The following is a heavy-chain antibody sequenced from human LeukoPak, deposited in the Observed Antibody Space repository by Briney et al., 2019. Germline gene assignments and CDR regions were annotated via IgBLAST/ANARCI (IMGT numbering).Heavy chain of an antibody. Sequence: SETLSLTCTVSGGSISSYYWSWIRQPPGKGLEWIGYIYYSGSTNYNPSLKSRVTISVDTSKNQFSLKLSSVTAADTAVYYCASLEMATIGAKPWGQGTLVTVSS. D-gene: IGHD5-24*01. CDR3: ASLEMATIGAKP. CDR2: IYYSGST. J-gene: IGHJ4*02. V-gene: IGHV4-59*12. CDR1: GGSISSYY.